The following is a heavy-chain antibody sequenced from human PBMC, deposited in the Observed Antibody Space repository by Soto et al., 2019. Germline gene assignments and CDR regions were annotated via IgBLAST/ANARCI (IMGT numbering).Heavy chain of an antibody. CDR1: GFTFSSYA. V-gene: IGHV3-64D*06. D-gene: IGHD5-12*01. Sequence: GGSLRLSCSASGFTFSSYAMHWVRQAPGKGLEYVSGVRGNGDPPFYADSVKGRFTISRDNSKNTLYLQMSSLSADDTAVYYCVKSRGGNNFDFFDWGQGAMVTVYS. CDR2: VRGNGDPP. J-gene: IGHJ4*02. CDR3: VKSRGGNNFDFFD.